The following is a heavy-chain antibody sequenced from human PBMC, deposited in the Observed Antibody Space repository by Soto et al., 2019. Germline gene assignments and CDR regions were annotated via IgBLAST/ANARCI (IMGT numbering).Heavy chain of an antibody. J-gene: IGHJ4*02. V-gene: IGHV1-69*13. CDR2: IIPIFGTA. Sequence: SVKVSCKASGGTFGSYAISWVRQAPVQGLEWMGGIIPIFGTANYAQKFQGRVTITADESTSTAYMELSSLRSEDTAVYYCARGSPGRHSSGWYGFDYWGQGSRVTVFS. CDR3: ARGSPGRHSSGWYGFDY. D-gene: IGHD6-19*01. CDR1: GGTFGSYA.